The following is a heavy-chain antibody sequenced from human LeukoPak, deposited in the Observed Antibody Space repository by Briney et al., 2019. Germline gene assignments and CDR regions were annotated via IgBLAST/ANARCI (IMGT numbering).Heavy chain of an antibody. CDR1: GASMSSHY. J-gene: IGHJ4*02. CDR2: IYYSGDT. Sequence: PSETLSLTCTVSGASMSSHYWSWFRQSPGKGLEWIGNIYYSGDTNYNPSLKSRVTISVDTPKNQFSLNLTSVTTADAAVYYCAGAPNWSYFDYWGQGTLVTVSS. CDR3: AGAPNWSYFDY. D-gene: IGHD1-20*01. V-gene: IGHV4-59*11.